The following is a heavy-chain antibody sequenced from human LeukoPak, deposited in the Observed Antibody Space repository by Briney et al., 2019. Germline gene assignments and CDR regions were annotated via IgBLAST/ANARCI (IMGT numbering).Heavy chain of an antibody. D-gene: IGHD3-22*01. J-gene: IGHJ4*02. CDR1: GFTFSSYS. V-gene: IGHV3-21*01. CDR3: ARDESYYYDSSGYYGTLFDY. CDR2: ISSSSSYI. Sequence: GGSLRLSCAASGFTFSSYSMNWVRQAPGKGLEWVSSISSSSSYIYYADSVKGRFTISRDNAKNSLYLQMNSLRAEDTAVYYCARDESYYYDSSGYYGTLFDYWGQGTLVTVSS.